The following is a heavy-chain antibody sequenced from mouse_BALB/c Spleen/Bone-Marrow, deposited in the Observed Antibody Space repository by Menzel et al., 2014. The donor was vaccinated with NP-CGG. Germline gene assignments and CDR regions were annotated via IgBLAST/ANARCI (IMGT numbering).Heavy chain of an antibody. V-gene: IGHV3-8*02. J-gene: IGHJ2*01. Sequence: EVKLMESGPSLVKPSQTLSLTCSVTGDSITSGYWNWVRKFPGNKLEYMGYISYSGSTYYNPSLNSRISITRDTSKNQYYLQMNSVTTEDTATYYCARYKGYYDHDGDYFDYWGQGTTLTVSS. CDR1: GDSITSGY. D-gene: IGHD2-4*01. CDR3: ARYKGYYDHDGDYFDY. CDR2: ISYSGST.